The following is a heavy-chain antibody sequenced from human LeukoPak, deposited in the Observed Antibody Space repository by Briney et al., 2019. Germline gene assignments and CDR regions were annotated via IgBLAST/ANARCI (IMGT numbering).Heavy chain of an antibody. V-gene: IGHV3-74*01. Sequence: GGSLRLSCAASGFTFSNYWMHWVRQAPGKGLVWVSRINSDGTNTSYADSVKGRFTISRDNAKNTLNLQMNSLRAENTAAYYCARDLGQYYDTSDNWFDPWGQGTLVTVSS. CDR3: ARDLGQYYDTSDNWFDP. CDR2: INSDGTNT. D-gene: IGHD3-22*01. J-gene: IGHJ5*02. CDR1: GFTFSNYW.